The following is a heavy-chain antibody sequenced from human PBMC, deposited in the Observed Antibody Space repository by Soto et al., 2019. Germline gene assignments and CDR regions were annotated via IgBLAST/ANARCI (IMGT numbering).Heavy chain of an antibody. CDR1: GYSFTSYY. V-gene: IGHV5-51*01. Sequence: GESLKISCKSSGYSFTSYYIGWVRQMPGKGLEWMGIIYPGDSDTRYSPSFQGQVTISADKSISTAYLQWSSLKASDTAMYYCVREPYYYDSSGVDYWGQGTLVTVPQ. CDR2: IYPGDSDT. D-gene: IGHD3-22*01. J-gene: IGHJ4*02. CDR3: VREPYYYDSSGVDY.